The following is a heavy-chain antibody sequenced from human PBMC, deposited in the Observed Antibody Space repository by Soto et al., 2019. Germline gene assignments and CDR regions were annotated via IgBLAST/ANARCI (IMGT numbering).Heavy chain of an antibody. V-gene: IGHV3-30-3*01. Sequence: QPGGSLRLSCAASGFTFSSYAMHWVRQAPGKGLEWVAVISYDGSNKYYADSVKGRFTISRDNSKNTLYLQMNSLRAEDTAVYYCARDRQTYDFWSAGINYWGQGTLVTVSS. CDR2: ISYDGSNK. J-gene: IGHJ4*02. CDR3: ARDRQTYDFWSAGINY. D-gene: IGHD3-3*01. CDR1: GFTFSSYA.